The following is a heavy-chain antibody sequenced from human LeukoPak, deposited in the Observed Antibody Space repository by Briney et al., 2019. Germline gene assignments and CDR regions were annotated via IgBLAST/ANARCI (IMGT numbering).Heavy chain of an antibody. Sequence: SETLSLTCTVSGGSINSYYWSWIPQPPGKGLEWIGEIYYSGSTDYNPSLKSRVTISVDTSKNQFSLKLSSVTAADTAVYYCARHDVGWYFDSWGQGTLVTVSS. CDR1: GGSINSYY. J-gene: IGHJ4*02. V-gene: IGHV4-59*08. CDR2: IYYSGST. CDR3: ARHDVGWYFDS.